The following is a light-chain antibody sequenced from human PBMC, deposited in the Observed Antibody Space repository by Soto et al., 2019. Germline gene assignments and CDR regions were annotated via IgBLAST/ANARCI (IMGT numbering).Light chain of an antibody. V-gene: IGLV1-40*01. CDR1: SSNIGAGYD. CDR3: QSYDSSLSVV. J-gene: IGLJ2*01. CDR2: ANS. Sequence: QSVRTQPPSVSGAPGQRVTISCTGSSSNIGAGYDVQWYQQLPGTAPKVLIYANSNRPSGVPDRFSGSKSGTSASLAITGLQAEDEADYYCQSYDSSLSVVFGGGTKLTVL.